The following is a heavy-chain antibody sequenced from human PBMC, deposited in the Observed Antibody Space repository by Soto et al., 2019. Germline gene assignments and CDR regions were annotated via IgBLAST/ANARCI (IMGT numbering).Heavy chain of an antibody. J-gene: IGHJ6*02. D-gene: IGHD3-10*02. CDR1: GGSINNADYY. CDR3: ARGGSPLSSSPKYGLDV. Sequence: QVQLQESGPGLVKPSQTLSLTCSVSGGSINNADYYWLWIRQPPGKGLEWIGYIYYSGTTSYNPALKSRLSMSLGTSKNQFSLRLSSVTAADTAVYYCARGGSPLSSSPKYGLDVWGQGTTVIVSS. V-gene: IGHV4-30-4*08. CDR2: IYYSGTT.